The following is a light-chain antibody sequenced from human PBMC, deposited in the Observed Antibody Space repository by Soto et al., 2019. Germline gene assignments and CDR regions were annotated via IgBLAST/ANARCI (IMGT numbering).Light chain of an antibody. Sequence: DIVMTQSPDSLAVSLGERATINCKSSQSVLYSSNNKNYLAWYQQKPGQPPKLLIYWASTRESGVPDRFSGSGSGTDFTLTISSRQAEDLAIYYCQQYYSPPWTFGQGTKVEI. CDR2: WAS. CDR3: QQYYSPPWT. J-gene: IGKJ1*01. CDR1: QSVLYSSNNKNY. V-gene: IGKV4-1*01.